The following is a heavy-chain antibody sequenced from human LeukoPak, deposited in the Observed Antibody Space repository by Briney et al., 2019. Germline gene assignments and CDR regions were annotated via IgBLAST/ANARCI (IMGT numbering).Heavy chain of an antibody. J-gene: IGHJ4*02. CDR1: GYTFTSYY. V-gene: IGHV1-46*01. Sequence: ASVTVSCKASGYTFTSYYMHWVRQAPGQGLEWMGIINPSGGSTSYAQKFQGRVTMTRDTSTGTVYMELSSLRSEDTAVYYCARGVFEGYSDSWGQGTLDTVSS. CDR2: INPSGGST. D-gene: IGHD5-18*01. CDR3: ARGVFEGYSDS.